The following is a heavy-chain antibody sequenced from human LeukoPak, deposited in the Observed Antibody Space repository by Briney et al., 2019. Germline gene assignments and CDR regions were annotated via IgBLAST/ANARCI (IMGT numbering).Heavy chain of an antibody. CDR1: GFTFSSYA. CDR2: ISSNGGST. CDR3: VTAATYYDFWSGYSHDY. D-gene: IGHD3-3*01. Sequence: PGGSLRLSCSASGFTFSSYAMHWVRQAPGKGLEYVSAISSNGGSTYYADSVKGRFTISRDNSKNTLYLQMSSLRAEDTAVYYCVTAATYYDFWSGYSHDYWGQGSLVTVSS. J-gene: IGHJ4*02. V-gene: IGHV3-64D*06.